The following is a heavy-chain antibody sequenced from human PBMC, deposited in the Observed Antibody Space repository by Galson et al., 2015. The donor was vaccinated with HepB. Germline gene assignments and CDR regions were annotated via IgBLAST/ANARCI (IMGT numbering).Heavy chain of an antibody. Sequence: ETLSLTCAVYGGSFSGYYWSRIRQPPGKGLEWIGEINHSGSTNYNPSLKSRVTISVDTSKNQFSLKLSSVTAADTAVYYCARYIAAGTTYYYYYYMDVWGKGTTVTVSS. CDR2: INHSGST. J-gene: IGHJ6*03. CDR3: ARYIAAGTTYYYYYYMDV. V-gene: IGHV4-34*01. CDR1: GGSFSGYY. D-gene: IGHD1-7*01.